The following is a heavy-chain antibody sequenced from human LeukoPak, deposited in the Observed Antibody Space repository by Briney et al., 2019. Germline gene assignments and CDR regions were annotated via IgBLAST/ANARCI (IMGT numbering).Heavy chain of an antibody. CDR3: ARQTGSEIMDV. D-gene: IGHD3-10*01. Sequence: SETLSLTCTVSGYSISSGYYWGWTRHPPGKGLEWIGSIYHRGSTYYNPSLKSRATISVDTPKNQFSLKLRPVTAAHTAVYYCARQTGSEIMDVWGKGTTVTVSS. J-gene: IGHJ6*04. V-gene: IGHV4-38-2*02. CDR2: IYHRGST. CDR1: GYSISSGYY.